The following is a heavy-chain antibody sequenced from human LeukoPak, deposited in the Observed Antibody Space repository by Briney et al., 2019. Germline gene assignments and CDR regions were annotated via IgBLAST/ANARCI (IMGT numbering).Heavy chain of an antibody. D-gene: IGHD2-21*02. CDR3: ARELRVVTAKPLDY. CDR2: INSDGSST. V-gene: IGHV3-74*01. J-gene: IGHJ4*02. Sequence: GGSLRLSCAASGFTFSSSWMHWVRQAPGKGPVWVSRINSDGSSTSYADSVKGRFTISRDNAKNTLYLQMNSLRAEDTAVYYCARELRVVTAKPLDYWGQGTLVTVSS. CDR1: GFTFSSSW.